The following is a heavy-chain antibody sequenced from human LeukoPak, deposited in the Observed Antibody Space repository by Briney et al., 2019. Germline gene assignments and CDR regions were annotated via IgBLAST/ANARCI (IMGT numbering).Heavy chain of an antibody. CDR3: ARDTGPYYFDY. D-gene: IGHD3-10*01. Sequence: SGGPLRLSCAASGFTFSSYTMNWVRQAPGKGLEWVSSISSTSSYIYYADSVKGRFTISRDNAKNSLYLQMNSLRAEDTAVYYCARDTGPYYFDYWGQGTLVTVSS. V-gene: IGHV3-21*01. CDR1: GFTFSSYT. CDR2: ISSTSSYI. J-gene: IGHJ4*02.